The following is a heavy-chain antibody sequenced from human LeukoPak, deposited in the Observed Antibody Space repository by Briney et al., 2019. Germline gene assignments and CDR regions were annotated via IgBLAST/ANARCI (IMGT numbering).Heavy chain of an antibody. CDR1: GGSNSSYY. V-gene: IGHV4-4*07. CDR2: IYTSGST. CDR3: AREEPKRGLGFYWYFDL. D-gene: IGHD3/OR15-3a*01. J-gene: IGHJ2*01. Sequence: PSETLSLTCTVSGGSNSSYYWSWIRQPAGKGLEWIGRIYTSGSTNYNPSLKSRVTMSVDTSKNQFSLKLSSVTAADTAVYYCAREEPKRGLGFYWYFDLWGRGTLVTVSS.